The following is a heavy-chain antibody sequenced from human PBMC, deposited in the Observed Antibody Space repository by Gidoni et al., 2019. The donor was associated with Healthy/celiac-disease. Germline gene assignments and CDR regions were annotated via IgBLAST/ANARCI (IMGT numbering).Heavy chain of an antibody. CDR2: IIPIFGTA. J-gene: IGHJ3*02. D-gene: IGHD6-13*01. Sequence: QVQLVQSGAEVKKPGSSVTVSCKASAGTFSSYAISWVRQAPGQGLEWMGGIIPIFGTANYAQKFQGRVTITADESTSTAYMELSSLRSEDTAVYYCARDRPISSSWRDAFDIWGQGTMVTVSS. V-gene: IGHV1-69*01. CDR1: AGTFSSYA. CDR3: ARDRPISSSWRDAFDI.